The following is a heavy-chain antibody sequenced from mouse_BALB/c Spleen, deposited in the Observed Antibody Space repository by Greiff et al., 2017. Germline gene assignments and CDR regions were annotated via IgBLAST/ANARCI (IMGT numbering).Heavy chain of an antibody. Sequence: EVQLVESGGGLVQPGGSRKLSCAASGFTFSSFGMHWVRQAPEKGLEWVAYISSGSSTIYYADTVKGRFTISRDNPKNTLFLQMTSLRSEDTAMYYCARERDYGSSYVSWFADWGQGTLVTVSA. V-gene: IGHV5-17*02. CDR3: ARERDYGSSYVSWFAD. CDR1: GFTFSSFG. CDR2: ISSGSSTI. D-gene: IGHD1-1*01. J-gene: IGHJ3*01.